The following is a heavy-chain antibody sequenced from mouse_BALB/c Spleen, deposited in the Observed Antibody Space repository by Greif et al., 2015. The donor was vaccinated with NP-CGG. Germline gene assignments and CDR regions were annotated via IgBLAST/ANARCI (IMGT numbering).Heavy chain of an antibody. CDR3: ARSLGTGGYFDY. Sequence: VQVVESGAELVKPGASVKLSCKASGYTFTSYWMHWVKQRPGQGLEWIGEINPSNGRTNYNEKFKSKATLTVDKSSSTAYMQLSSLTSEDSAVYYCARSLGTGGYFDYWGQGTTLTVSS. CDR2: INPSNGRT. CDR1: GYTFTSYW. D-gene: IGHD2-14*01. J-gene: IGHJ2*01. V-gene: IGHV1S81*02.